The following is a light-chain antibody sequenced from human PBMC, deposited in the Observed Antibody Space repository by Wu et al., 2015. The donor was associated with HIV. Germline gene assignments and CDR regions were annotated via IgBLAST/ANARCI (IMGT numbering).Light chain of an antibody. CDR3: QQYGSSPWT. CDR2: GAS. CDR1: QSVSSGY. Sequence: EIVLTQSPGTLSLSPGERATLSCRASQSVSSGYLAWYQQKPGQAPRLLISGASTRATGIPDRFSGSGSGTDFTLTISRLEPEDFAVYYCQQYGSSPWTFGQGTKVELK. V-gene: IGKV3-20*01. J-gene: IGKJ1*01.